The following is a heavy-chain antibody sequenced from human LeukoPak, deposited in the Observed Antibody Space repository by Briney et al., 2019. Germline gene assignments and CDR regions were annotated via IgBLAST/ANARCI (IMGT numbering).Heavy chain of an antibody. J-gene: IGHJ6*03. CDR3: ARAVDYYYYYMDV. CDR2: IYTSGST. CDR1: GGSISSGSYY. Sequence: SETLSLTCTVSGGSISSGSYYWSWIRQPAGKGLEWIGRIYTSGSTNYNPSLKSRVTISVDTSKNQFSLKLSSVTVADTAVYYCARAVDYYYYYMDVWGKGTTVTISS. V-gene: IGHV4-61*02.